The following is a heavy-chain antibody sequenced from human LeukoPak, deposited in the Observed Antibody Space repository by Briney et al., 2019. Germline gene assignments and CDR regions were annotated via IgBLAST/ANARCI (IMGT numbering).Heavy chain of an antibody. J-gene: IGHJ6*03. D-gene: IGHD2-2*03. CDR1: GGSFSGYY. V-gene: IGHV4-59*10. Sequence: SETLSLTCAVYGGSFSGYYWSWIRQPAGKGLEWIGRIYTSGSTNYNPSLKSRVTISVDTSKNQFSLKLSSVTAADTAVYYCARSTHPGYCSSTSCYYYYYMDVWGKGTTVTVSS. CDR2: IYTSGST. CDR3: ARSTHPGYCSSTSCYYYYYMDV.